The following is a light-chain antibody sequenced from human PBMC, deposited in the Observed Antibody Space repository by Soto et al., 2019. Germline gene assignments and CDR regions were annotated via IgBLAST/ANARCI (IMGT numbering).Light chain of an antibody. Sequence: IQMTQSPYSLSVSVGERVTITCGASQGIRNDLGLYQQKPGKAPKLLIFAASSLQSGVPSRFSGSRSGPDFTLTISSLQPEDFATYYCQQSYSSPPTFCQGTKVDIK. CDR2: AAS. V-gene: IGKV1-39*01. CDR3: QQSYSSPPT. CDR1: QGIRND. J-gene: IGKJ1*01.